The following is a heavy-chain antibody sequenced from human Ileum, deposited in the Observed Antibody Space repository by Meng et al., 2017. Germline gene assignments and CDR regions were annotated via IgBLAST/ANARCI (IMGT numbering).Heavy chain of an antibody. Sequence: EVQRVESGGGVVKPGGSRRLSCVASGFSFSNAWLSWVRQVPGKGLEWVGRIESETRGLTTYYAAPVKGRFSISRDDSKNALYLQMNSLKTEDSAIYYCTTEGLRCHNNWGQGTLVTVSS. D-gene: IGHD4-17*01. CDR3: TTEGLRCHNN. J-gene: IGHJ4*02. V-gene: IGHV3-15*04. CDR2: IESETRGLTT. CDR1: GFSFSNAW.